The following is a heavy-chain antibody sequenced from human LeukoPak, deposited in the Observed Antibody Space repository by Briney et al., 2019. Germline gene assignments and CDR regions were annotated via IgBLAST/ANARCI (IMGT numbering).Heavy chain of an antibody. CDR1: GYTFTGYY. Sequence: ASVKVSCKASGYTFTGYYMQWVRQAPGQGLEWMGVINLSGGSTTYAQSLQGRLTLTRDVSSYTVSMQLKSLRSDDTAVYYCATSSGTFYDEYYLDYWGQGTRVTVSS. D-gene: IGHD1-26*01. J-gene: IGHJ4*02. V-gene: IGHV1-46*04. CDR3: ATSSGTFYDEYYLDY. CDR2: INLSGGST.